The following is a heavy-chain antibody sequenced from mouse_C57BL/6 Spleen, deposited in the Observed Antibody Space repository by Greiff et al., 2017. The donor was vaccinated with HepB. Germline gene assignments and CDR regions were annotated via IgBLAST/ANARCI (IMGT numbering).Heavy chain of an antibody. V-gene: IGHV5-4*01. CDR2: ISDGGSYT. J-gene: IGHJ2*01. CDR3: ARDRGYGNYDY. Sequence: EVQLQESGGGLVKPGGSLKLSCAASGFTFSSYAMSWVRQTPEKRLEWVATISDGGSYTYYPDNVKGRFTISRDNAKNNLYLQMSHLKSEDTAMYYCARDRGYGNYDYWGQGTTLTVSS. CDR1: GFTFSSYA. D-gene: IGHD2-1*01.